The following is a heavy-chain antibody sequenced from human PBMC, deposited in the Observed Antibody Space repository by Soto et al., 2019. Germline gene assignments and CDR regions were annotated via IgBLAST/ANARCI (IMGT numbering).Heavy chain of an antibody. CDR2: ISASNGNT. Sequence: QVQLVQSGAEVKKPGASVKVSCKASGYTFTSYGISWVRQAPVQGLAWMGWISASNGNTNYAQKLQGRVTMNTDSATSRAYMELRSLRSDDTAVYYWARVIAAAVDFDSWGQGTLITVSS. V-gene: IGHV1-18*01. J-gene: IGHJ4*02. D-gene: IGHD6-13*01. CDR1: GYTFTSYG. CDR3: ARVIAAAVDFDS.